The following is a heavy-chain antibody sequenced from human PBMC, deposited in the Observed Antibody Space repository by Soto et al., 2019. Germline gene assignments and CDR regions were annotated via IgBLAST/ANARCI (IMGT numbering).Heavy chain of an antibody. Sequence: QVQLVESGGGVVQPGRSLRLSCAASGFIFSTRVMHWIRQAPGKGLEWVTGISIDGNNKHYADSVKGRFTVSRDNSKNTVYVQMDTLSVEDTAVYYCATEDHGSGRAGTVYHWGQGTLVTVS. CDR2: ISIDGNNK. CDR1: GFIFSTRV. D-gene: IGHD2-15*01. CDR3: ATEDHGSGRAGTVYH. V-gene: IGHV3-30-3*01. J-gene: IGHJ1*01.